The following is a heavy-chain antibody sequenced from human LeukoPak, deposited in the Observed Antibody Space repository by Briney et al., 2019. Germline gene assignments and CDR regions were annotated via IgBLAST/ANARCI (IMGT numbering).Heavy chain of an antibody. CDR2: INPNSGGT. Sequence: ASVKVSCKASGYTFTCYYMHWVRQAPGQGLEWMGWINPNSGGTNYAQKFQGRVTMTRDTSISTAYMELSRLRSDDTAVYYCARHIAVASKNNWFDPWGQGTLVTVSS. V-gene: IGHV1-2*02. CDR1: GYTFTCYY. J-gene: IGHJ5*02. D-gene: IGHD6-19*01. CDR3: ARHIAVASKNNWFDP.